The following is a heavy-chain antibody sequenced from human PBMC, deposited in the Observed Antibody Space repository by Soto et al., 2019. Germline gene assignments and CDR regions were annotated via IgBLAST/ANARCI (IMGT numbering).Heavy chain of an antibody. CDR2: ISSSSSTI. CDR3: ARNGVGYAYYFDY. V-gene: IGHV3-48*01. Sequence: VQLVESGGGLVQPGGSLRLSCAASGFTFSSYSMNWVRQAPGKGLEWVSYISSSSSTIYYADSVKGRFTISRDNAKNSLYLQMNSLRAEDTAVYYCARNGVGYAYYFDYWGQGTLVTVSS. J-gene: IGHJ4*02. CDR1: GFTFSSYS. D-gene: IGHD5-12*01.